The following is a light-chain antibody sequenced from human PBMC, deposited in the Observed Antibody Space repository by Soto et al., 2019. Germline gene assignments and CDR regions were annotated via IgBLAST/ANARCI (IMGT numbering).Light chain of an antibody. CDR1: SSDIGGYNH. Sequence: QSALTQPTSVSGSPGQSITISCTGVSSDIGGYNHVSWYQQHPGKVPRLIIYDVDNRPLGVSNRFSGSQSGNMASLTISGLQAEDEADYYFCAYTARTTLIWLFGGGTKLTVL. CDR2: DVD. V-gene: IGLV2-14*03. J-gene: IGLJ3*02. CDR3: CAYTARTTLIWL.